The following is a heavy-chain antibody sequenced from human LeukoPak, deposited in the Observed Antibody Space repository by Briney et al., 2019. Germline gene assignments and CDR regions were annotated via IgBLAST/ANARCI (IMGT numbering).Heavy chain of an antibody. D-gene: IGHD6-13*01. CDR1: GASISGYY. Sequence: SETLSLTCTVSGASISGYYWSWIRQPPGKGLEWIEFVYYSGSTNYSPSLKSRSTISIDTSKNQFSLKLSSVTAADTAVYYCASQQQLVDWYFDLWGRGTLVTVSS. CDR3: ASQQQLVDWYFDL. J-gene: IGHJ2*01. V-gene: IGHV4-59*08. CDR2: VYYSGST.